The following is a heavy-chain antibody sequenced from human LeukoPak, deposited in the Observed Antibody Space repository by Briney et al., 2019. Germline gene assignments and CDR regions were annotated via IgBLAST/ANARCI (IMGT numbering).Heavy chain of an antibody. V-gene: IGHV4-34*01. CDR3: ARGGEATTGTTYDY. CDR1: GGSFSGYY. D-gene: IGHD1-1*01. J-gene: IGHJ4*02. Sequence: SETLSLTCVVYGGSFSGYYWSWIRQPPGKGLEWIGEINHSGSTNYNPSLKSRVTISVDTSKNQFSLKLSSVTAADTAVYYCARGGEATTGTTYDYWGQGTLVTVSS. CDR2: INHSGST.